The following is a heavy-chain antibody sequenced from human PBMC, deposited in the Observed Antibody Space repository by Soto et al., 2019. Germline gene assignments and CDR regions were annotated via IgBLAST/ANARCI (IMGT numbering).Heavy chain of an antibody. J-gene: IGHJ6*01. D-gene: IGHD2-21*01. CDR2: ITPILGSA. CDR3: ARHVASVGPTADSHSGMHA. CDR1: GGPFSRYT. V-gene: IGHV1-69*01. Sequence: HVQLVQSGAEVRKPGSSVTISCKASGGPFSRYTFTWVRQAPGQGLEWMGGITPILGSANYAQKFQGRVTITADETTTTVKTQLTNLRSEDTAVFYCARHVASVGPTADSHSGMHAWWRWTSVIVSS.